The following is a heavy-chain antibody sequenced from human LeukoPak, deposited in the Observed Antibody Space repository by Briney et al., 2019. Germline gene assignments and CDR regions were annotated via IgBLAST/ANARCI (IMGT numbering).Heavy chain of an antibody. CDR2: INSDGSST. Sequence: GGSLRLSCAASGLTFSSYWMHWVRQAPGKGPVWVSRINSDGSSTYYADSVKGRFTISRDNAKNALYLQMNSLRAEDTAVYYCARDPKQGGTYWNYFDYWGQGALVTVSP. J-gene: IGHJ4*02. D-gene: IGHD1-26*01. CDR1: GLTFSSYW. CDR3: ARDPKQGGTYWNYFDY. V-gene: IGHV3-74*01.